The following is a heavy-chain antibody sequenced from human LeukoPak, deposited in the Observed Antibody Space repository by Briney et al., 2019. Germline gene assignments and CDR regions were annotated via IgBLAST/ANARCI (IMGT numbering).Heavy chain of an antibody. CDR3: ANNWAGDSGY. Sequence: ASVKVSCKASGYTFTGYYIHWVRQAPGQGLEWMGWINPNSGDTKYAQKFQGRVTMTRDTSISTAHMELSRLRSDDTAIYYCANNWAGDSGYWGQGTLVTVSS. D-gene: IGHD4-17*01. V-gene: IGHV1-2*02. CDR1: GYTFTGYY. J-gene: IGHJ4*02. CDR2: INPNSGDT.